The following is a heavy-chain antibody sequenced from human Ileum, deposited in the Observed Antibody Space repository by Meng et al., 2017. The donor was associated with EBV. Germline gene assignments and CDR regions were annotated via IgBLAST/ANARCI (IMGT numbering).Heavy chain of an antibody. CDR1: GFTFSNYA. Sequence: EVQLWGSGGGLVQPGGSLRLSCAGSGFTFSNYAMSWVRQAPGKGLEWVSSISGSGRSAYYADSVKGRFTISRDSSKSTLYLQMNSLRAEDTALYYCAKDRAQYDPLDYWGQGTLVTVSS. CDR3: AKDRAQYDPLDY. D-gene: IGHD3-16*01. J-gene: IGHJ4*02. V-gene: IGHV3-23*01. CDR2: ISGSGRSA.